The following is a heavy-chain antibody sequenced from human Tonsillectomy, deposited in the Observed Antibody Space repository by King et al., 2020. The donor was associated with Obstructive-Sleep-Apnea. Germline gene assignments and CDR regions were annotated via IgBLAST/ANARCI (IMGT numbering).Heavy chain of an antibody. CDR2: IKQDGSEK. Sequence: DVQLVESGGGLVQPGGSLRLSCAASGFTFSSYWMSWVRQAPGKGLEWVANIKQDGSEKYYVDSVKGRFTISRDNAKNSLYLQMNSLRAEDTAVYYCARNRDPLGYCSGGSCYEADLDYWGQGTLVTVSS. J-gene: IGHJ4*02. CDR1: GFTFSSYW. V-gene: IGHV3-7*03. CDR3: ARNRDPLGYCSGGSCYEADLDY. D-gene: IGHD2-15*01.